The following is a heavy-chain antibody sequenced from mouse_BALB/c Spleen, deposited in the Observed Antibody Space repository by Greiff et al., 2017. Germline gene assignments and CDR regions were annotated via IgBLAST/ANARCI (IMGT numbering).Heavy chain of an antibody. Sequence: EVQLQESGPGLVKPSQSLSLTCSVTGYSITSGYYWNWIRQFPGNKLEWMGYISYDGSNNYNPSLKNRISITRDTSKNQFFLKLNSVTTEDTATYYCARDDYGNLPFAYWGQGTLVTVSA. CDR2: ISYDGSN. CDR3: ARDDYGNLPFAY. V-gene: IGHV3-6*02. D-gene: IGHD2-1*01. J-gene: IGHJ3*01. CDR1: GYSITSGYY.